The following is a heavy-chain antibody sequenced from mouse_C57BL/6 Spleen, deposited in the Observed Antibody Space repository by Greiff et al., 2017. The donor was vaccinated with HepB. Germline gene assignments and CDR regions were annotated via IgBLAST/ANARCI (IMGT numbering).Heavy chain of an antibody. Sequence: QVQLQQPGAELVKPGASVKLSCKASGYTFTSYWMQWVKQRPGQGLEWIGEIDPSDSYTNYNQKFKGKATLTVDTSSSTAYMQLSSLSSEDSAVYYCARVPLYYGRAMDYWGQGTSVTVSS. CDR1: GYTFTSYW. CDR2: IDPSDSYT. D-gene: IGHD1-1*01. J-gene: IGHJ4*01. CDR3: ARVPLYYGRAMDY. V-gene: IGHV1-50*01.